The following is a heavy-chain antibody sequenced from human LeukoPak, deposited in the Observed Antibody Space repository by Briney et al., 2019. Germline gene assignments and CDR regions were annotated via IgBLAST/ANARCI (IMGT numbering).Heavy chain of an antibody. D-gene: IGHD6-13*01. J-gene: IGHJ3*02. CDR1: GFTFSGYW. CDR3: ARDRSAWYRKDAFDI. Sequence: PGGSLRLSCAASGFTFSGYWMHWVRQGPEKGLELVSRIDNDGHGILYADSVKGRFTTSRDNAKNSLYLQMNSLRGEDTAVYYCARDRSAWYRKDAFDIWGQGTMVTVSS. CDR2: IDNDGHGI. V-gene: IGHV3-74*03.